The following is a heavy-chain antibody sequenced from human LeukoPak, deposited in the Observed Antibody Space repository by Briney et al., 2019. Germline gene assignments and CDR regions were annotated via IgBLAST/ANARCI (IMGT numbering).Heavy chain of an antibody. J-gene: IGHJ4*02. D-gene: IGHD3-10*01. V-gene: IGHV3-30*18. Sequence: GGSLRLSCVASGFTFSSYGMHWVRQAPGKGLEWVAVISYDGSGKYYADSVKGRFLISRDNSKNTVYLQTNSLRAEDTAAYYCAKDSGDYGSGFDYWGQGTLVTVSS. CDR2: ISYDGSGK. CDR1: GFTFSSYG. CDR3: AKDSGDYGSGFDY.